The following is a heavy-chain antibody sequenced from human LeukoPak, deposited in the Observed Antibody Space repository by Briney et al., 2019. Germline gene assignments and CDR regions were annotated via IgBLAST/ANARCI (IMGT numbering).Heavy chain of an antibody. CDR2: ISYDGSNK. V-gene: IGHV3-30-3*01. Sequence: GGSLRLSCAASGFTFSSCAMHWVRQAPGKGLEWVADISYDGSNKYYADSVKGRFTISRDNSKNTLYLQMNSLRAEDTAVYYCARAAGYYDSSGPWDYWGQGTLVTVSS. CDR3: ARAAGYYDSSGPWDY. CDR1: GFTFSSCA. D-gene: IGHD3-22*01. J-gene: IGHJ4*02.